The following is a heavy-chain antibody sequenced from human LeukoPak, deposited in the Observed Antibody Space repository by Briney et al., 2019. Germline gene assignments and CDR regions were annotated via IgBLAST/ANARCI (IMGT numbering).Heavy chain of an antibody. V-gene: IGHV1-2*02. J-gene: IGHJ4*02. D-gene: IGHD5-12*01. Sequence: ASVKVSCKASGYTFTGYYMHWVRQVPGQGLEWMGWINPNSGGTNYAQKFQGRVTMTRDTSISTAYMELSRLRSDDTAVYYCARAVLVASYYFDYWGQGTLVTVSS. CDR2: INPNSGGT. CDR1: GYTFTGYY. CDR3: ARAVLVASYYFDY.